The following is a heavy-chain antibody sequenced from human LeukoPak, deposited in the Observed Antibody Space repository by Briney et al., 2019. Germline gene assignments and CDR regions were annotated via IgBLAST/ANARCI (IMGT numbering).Heavy chain of an antibody. CDR2: IIPMLGIA. Sequence: GASVTVSCKASGGIFRSYAISGVRQAPGKGLEWMGRIIPMLGIANYAQKFQGRVTITADKSTSTAYMELTTLRSEDTSVYSCARGSYWGQGTLVTVSS. CDR1: GGIFRSYA. J-gene: IGHJ4*02. CDR3: ARGSY. V-gene: IGHV1-69*04.